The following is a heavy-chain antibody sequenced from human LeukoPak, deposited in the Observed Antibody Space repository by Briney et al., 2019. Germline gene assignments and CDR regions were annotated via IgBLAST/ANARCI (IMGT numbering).Heavy chain of an antibody. CDR2: ISGSGGST. CDR3: AKEVPYDSSGYFWLFDY. CDR1: GFTFSSYA. J-gene: IGHJ4*02. D-gene: IGHD3-22*01. Sequence: GGSLRLSCAASGFTFSSYAMSWVRQAPGKGLEWVSAISGSGGSTYYADSVKGRFTISRDNSKSTLYLQMNSLRAEDTAVYYCAKEVPYDSSGYFWLFDYWGQGTLVTVSS. V-gene: IGHV3-23*01.